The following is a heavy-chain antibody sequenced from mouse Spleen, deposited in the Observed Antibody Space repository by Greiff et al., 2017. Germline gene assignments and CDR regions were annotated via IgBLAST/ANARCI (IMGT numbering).Heavy chain of an antibody. V-gene: IGHV1-9*01. CDR3: ARGAYYRYDFDY. CDR1: GYTFSSYW. CDR2: ILPGSGST. D-gene: IGHD2-14*01. Sequence: QVHVKQSGAELMKPGASVKISCKATGYTFSSYWIEWVKQRPGHGLEWIGEILPGSGSTNYNEKFKGKATFTADTSSNTAYMQLSSLTSEDSAVYYCARGAYYRYDFDYWGQGTTLTVSS. J-gene: IGHJ2*01.